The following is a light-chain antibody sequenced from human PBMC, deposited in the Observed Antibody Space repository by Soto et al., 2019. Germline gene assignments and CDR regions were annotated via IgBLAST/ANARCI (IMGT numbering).Light chain of an antibody. CDR3: QQYDDTSPT. CDR2: GAS. CDR1: QSISTS. Sequence: DIQMTQSPSTLSASVGDRVTITCRASQSISTSLAWYQQKPGKAPKLLISGASSLESGVPSRFSGRGSGTEFILTIASLQPDDLATYFCQQYDDTSPTFGPGTKVD. J-gene: IGKJ3*01. V-gene: IGKV1-5*01.